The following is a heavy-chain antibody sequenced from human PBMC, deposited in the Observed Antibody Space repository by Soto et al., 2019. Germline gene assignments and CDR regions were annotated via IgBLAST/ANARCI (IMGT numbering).Heavy chain of an antibody. CDR2: VYYNENT. D-gene: IGHD3-10*01. J-gene: IGHJ3*02. V-gene: IGHV4-39*01. Sequence: QLQLQESGPGLVTPSGTLSLTCTVSGDIITSRDYYWGWLRRPPGKGLVWIGTVYYNENTYYGPSLKSRVTIFLDRSRGQISLTLKSVTASDTAEYFCATASAAVYARSGSFDIWCQGTMVSVSS. CDR1: GDIITSRDYY. CDR3: ATASAAVYARSGSFDI.